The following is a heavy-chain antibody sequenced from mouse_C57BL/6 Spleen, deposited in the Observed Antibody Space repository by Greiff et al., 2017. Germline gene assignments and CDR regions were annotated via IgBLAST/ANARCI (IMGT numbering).Heavy chain of an antibody. CDR3: ARDGYYSFDY. D-gene: IGHD2-3*01. CDR1: GYTFTDYN. Sequence: VQLQQSGPELVKPGASVKMSCKASGYTFTDYNMHWVKQSHGKSLEWIGYINPNNGGTSYNQKFKGKATLTVNKASSTAYMELRSLTSEDSAVYYCARDGYYSFDYWGQGTTLTVSS. CDR2: INPNNGGT. J-gene: IGHJ2*01. V-gene: IGHV1-22*01.